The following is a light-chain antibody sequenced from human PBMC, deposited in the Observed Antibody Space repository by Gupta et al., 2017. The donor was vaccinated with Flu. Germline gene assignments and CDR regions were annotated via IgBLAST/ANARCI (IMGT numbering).Light chain of an antibody. J-gene: IGKJ4*01. Sequence: AILCVSPGETGTLSCRAGESIKNNLFVWYQKQQRQDPRVLIFGKARRAPGGPDRCSGGGSGTEVTPTIDSLEPEDGGWYYCLQDYNNFFTFGRGTKVEIK. V-gene: IGKV3-20*01. CDR3: LQDYNNFFT. CDR2: GKA. CDR1: ESIKNNL.